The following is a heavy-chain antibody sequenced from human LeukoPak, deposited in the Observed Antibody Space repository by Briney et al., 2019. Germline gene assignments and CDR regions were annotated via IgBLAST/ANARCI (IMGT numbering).Heavy chain of an antibody. CDR3: TREPTY. V-gene: IGHV3-49*04. Sequence: PGRSLILSCTASGFSFGDYAMSWGRPAPGKGLEWVGFIRSKAYGGTTEYAASGKGRFTISRDDSKSIAYLQMNSLKTEDTAVYYCTREPTYWGQGTLVTVSS. CDR1: GFSFGDYA. CDR2: IRSKAYGGTT. J-gene: IGHJ4*02.